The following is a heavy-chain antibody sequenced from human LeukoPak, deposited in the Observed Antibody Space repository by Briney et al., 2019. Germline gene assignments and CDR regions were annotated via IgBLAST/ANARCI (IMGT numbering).Heavy chain of an antibody. Sequence: ASVKVSCKVSGYTPTELSIHWVRQAPEKGLEWMGHLDRGHGLTIYAQKFQGRFTMTEDTSAGTAYMELSSLRFEDTAVYFCATDLVGTTDAFDIWGQGTMVTVSS. J-gene: IGHJ3*02. CDR2: LDRGHGLT. CDR1: GYTPTELS. CDR3: ATDLVGTTDAFDI. V-gene: IGHV1-24*01. D-gene: IGHD1-26*01.